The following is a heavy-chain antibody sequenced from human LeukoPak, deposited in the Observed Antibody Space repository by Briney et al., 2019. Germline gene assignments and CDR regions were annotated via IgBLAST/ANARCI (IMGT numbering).Heavy chain of an antibody. Sequence: GGSLRLSCAASGFTFSSYAMSWVRQAPGKGLEWVSAVSGSGGSTYYADSVKGRFTISRDNSKNTLYLQMNSLRAEDTAVYYCAKPLVSSCYAHWGQGTLVTVSS. J-gene: IGHJ4*02. CDR1: GFTFSSYA. V-gene: IGHV3-23*01. D-gene: IGHD2-2*01. CDR3: AKPLVSSCYAH. CDR2: VSGSGGST.